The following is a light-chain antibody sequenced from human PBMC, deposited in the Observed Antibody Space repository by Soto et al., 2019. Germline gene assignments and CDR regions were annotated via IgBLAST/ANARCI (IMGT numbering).Light chain of an antibody. CDR2: AAS. J-gene: IGKJ5*01. Sequence: DIHLTQSLSSVSASVAARATIACRASQRISNWLAWYQEKPGKAPQLLIYAASSLQSGVPSRFSGSGSGTDFTLTISSLQPEDFATYYCQQANSFPFTFGQGTRREIK. CDR1: QRISNW. V-gene: IGKV1-12*02. CDR3: QQANSFPFT.